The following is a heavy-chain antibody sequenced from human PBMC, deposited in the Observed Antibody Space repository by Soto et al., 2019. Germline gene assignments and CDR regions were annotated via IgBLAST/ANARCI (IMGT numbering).Heavy chain of an antibody. Sequence: QLHLQESGPGLVKPSETLSLTCTVSIVSISSSNYYWGWIRQPPGKGLEWIGSIYYSATTYYNPFLKSRVTLSVDTSKIQFSLKLSSVTAAYTAFYYRGRNGSSGWFIDYWGQGTLVTVSS. CDR3: GRNGSSGWFIDY. CDR2: IYYSATT. D-gene: IGHD6-19*01. CDR1: IVSISSSNYY. V-gene: IGHV4-39*01. J-gene: IGHJ4*02.